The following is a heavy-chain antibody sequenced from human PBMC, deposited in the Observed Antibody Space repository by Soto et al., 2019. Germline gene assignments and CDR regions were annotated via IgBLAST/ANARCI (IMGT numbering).Heavy chain of an antibody. D-gene: IGHD6-13*01. Sequence: QVQLVQSGAEVKKPGSSVKVSCKASGGTFSSYAISWVRQAPGQGLEWMGGIIPIFGTANYAQKLQGRVTITAEESTSRAYVGVSSLGSADTAVYYCATNEGAPLGSRWYPWFDPWGQGTLVTVS. CDR2: IIPIFGTA. CDR3: ATNEGAPLGSRWYPWFDP. V-gene: IGHV1-69*12. CDR1: GGTFSSYA. J-gene: IGHJ5*02.